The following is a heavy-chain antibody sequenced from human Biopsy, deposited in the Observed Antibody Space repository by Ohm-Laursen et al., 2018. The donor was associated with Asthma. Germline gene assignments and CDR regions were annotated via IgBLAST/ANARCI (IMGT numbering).Heavy chain of an antibody. J-gene: IGHJ6*02. V-gene: IGHV1-69*13. Sequence: SVKVSCNAPGGTFSNFAISWVRQAPGQGLEWLGGIMTVFGTTNYAQKFQGRVTITADESTSTAYMEVTSLRSEDTAIYYCARCQVGYSSGWSLLLKKIYYSGMDVWGQRTAVTVSS. CDR3: ARCQVGYSSGWSLLLKKIYYSGMDV. D-gene: IGHD6-19*01. CDR2: IMTVFGTT. CDR1: GGTFSNFA.